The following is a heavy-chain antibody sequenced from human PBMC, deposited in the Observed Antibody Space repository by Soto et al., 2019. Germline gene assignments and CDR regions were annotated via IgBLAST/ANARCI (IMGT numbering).Heavy chain of an antibody. CDR1: GFTFSSYA. Sequence: GGSLRLSCAASGFTFSSYAMSWVRQAPGKGLEWVSAISGSGGSTYYADSVKGRFTISRDNSKNTLYLQMNSLRAEDTAVYYCAKVAEGSYVGFLEWLFKSDYWGQGTLVTVSS. CDR3: AKVAEGSYVGFLEWLFKSDY. V-gene: IGHV3-23*01. J-gene: IGHJ4*02. D-gene: IGHD3-3*01. CDR2: ISGSGGST.